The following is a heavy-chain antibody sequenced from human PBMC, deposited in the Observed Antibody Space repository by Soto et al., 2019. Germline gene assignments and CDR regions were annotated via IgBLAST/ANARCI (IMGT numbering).Heavy chain of an antibody. D-gene: IGHD6-19*01. Sequence: GGSLRLSCAASGFTFSSYGMHWVRQAPGKGLEWVAVIWYDGSNKYYADSVKGRFTISRDNSKNTLYLQMNSLRAEDTAVYYCARDNGAVAGLLWFDPWGQGTLVTVSS. CDR3: ARDNGAVAGLLWFDP. J-gene: IGHJ5*02. CDR2: IWYDGSNK. V-gene: IGHV3-33*01. CDR1: GFTFSSYG.